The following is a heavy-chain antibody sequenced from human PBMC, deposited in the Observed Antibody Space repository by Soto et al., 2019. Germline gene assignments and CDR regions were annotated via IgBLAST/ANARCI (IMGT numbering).Heavy chain of an antibody. CDR3: AKKFDYGDYPFYFDY. CDR1: GFTFPDYG. CDR2: IRSRPYGGTT. D-gene: IGHD4-17*01. Sequence: EVQLVESGGGLIQPGRSLRLSCTPSGFTFPDYGVSWFRQAPGQGLEWLGVIRSRPYGGTTEYAASVEGRFTISRDNSEGIAYLQMNSLKTEDTAVYYCAKKFDYGDYPFYFDYWGQGTLVTVSS. J-gene: IGHJ4*02. V-gene: IGHV3-49*03.